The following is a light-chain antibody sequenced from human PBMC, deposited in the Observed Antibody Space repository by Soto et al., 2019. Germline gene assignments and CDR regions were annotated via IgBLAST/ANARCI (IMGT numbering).Light chain of an antibody. CDR2: VGTGGIVG. CDR3: GADHGSGCNFVYV. CDR1: SGYSNYK. V-gene: IGLV9-49*01. Sequence: QLVLTQPPSASASLGASVTLTCTLSSGYSNYKVDWYQQRPGKDPRFVMRVGTGGIVGSKGDGIPDRFSVLGSGLNRYLTIKNIQEEDESDYHCGADHGSGCNFVYVFGTGTKLTVL. J-gene: IGLJ1*01.